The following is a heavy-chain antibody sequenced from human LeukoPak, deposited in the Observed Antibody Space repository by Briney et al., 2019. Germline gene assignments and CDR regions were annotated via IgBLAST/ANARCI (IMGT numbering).Heavy chain of an antibody. D-gene: IGHD5-18*01. J-gene: IGHJ3*02. V-gene: IGHV3-21*01. CDR3: ARRRAMGSDAFDI. CDR1: GFTFSSYS. CDR2: ISSSSSYI. Sequence: GGSLRLSCAASGFTFSSYSMNWVRQAPGKWLEWVSSISSSSSYIYYADSVKGRFTISRDNAKNSLYLQMNSLRAEDTAVYYCARRRAMGSDAFDIWGQGTMVTVSS.